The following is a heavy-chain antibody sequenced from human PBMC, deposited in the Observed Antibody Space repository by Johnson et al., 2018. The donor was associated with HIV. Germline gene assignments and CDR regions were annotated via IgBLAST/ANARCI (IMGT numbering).Heavy chain of an antibody. CDR2: IGTAGDT. CDR3: ATSGDKYSSNWGDVFDI. D-gene: IGHD7-27*01. CDR1: GFTFSSYD. J-gene: IGHJ3*02. Sequence: VQLVEFGGGLIQPGGSLRLSCAASGFTFSSYDMHWVRQATGKGLEWVSAIGTAGDTYYPGSVKGRFTISRENAKNSLHLQMNSLRAEDTAVYYCATSGDKYSSNWGDVFDIWGQGTMVTVSS. V-gene: IGHV3-13*01.